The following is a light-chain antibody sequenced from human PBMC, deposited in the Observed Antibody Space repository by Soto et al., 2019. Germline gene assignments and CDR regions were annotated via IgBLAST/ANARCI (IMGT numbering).Light chain of an antibody. CDR1: SSNIGAGYD. J-gene: IGLJ2*01. V-gene: IGLV1-40*01. CDR2: GNS. Sequence: QSVLTQPPSESGAPGQRVTISCTGSSSNIGAGYDVHWYQQLPGTAPKLLIYGNSNRPSGVPDRFSGSKSGTSASLAITGLQAEDEADYYCQSYDNSLSGRVVFGGGTQLTVL. CDR3: QSYDNSLSGRVV.